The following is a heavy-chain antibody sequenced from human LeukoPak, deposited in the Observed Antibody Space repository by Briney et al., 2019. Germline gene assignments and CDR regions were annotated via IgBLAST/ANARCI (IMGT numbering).Heavy chain of an antibody. V-gene: IGHV4-61*02. Sequence: PSETLSLTCTVSGGSISSGGYYWSWIRQPAGKGLEWIGRIYTSGTTNYNPSLKSRVIISIDTSKNQFSLKLSSVTAADTAVYYCARGSYRFGELLLRYATPFYFDYWGQGTLVTVSS. J-gene: IGHJ4*02. D-gene: IGHD3-10*01. CDR2: IYTSGTT. CDR3: ARGSYRFGELLLRYATPFYFDY. CDR1: GGSISSGGYY.